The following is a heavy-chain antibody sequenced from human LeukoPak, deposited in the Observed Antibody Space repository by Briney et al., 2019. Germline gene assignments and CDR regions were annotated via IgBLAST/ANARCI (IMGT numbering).Heavy chain of an antibody. D-gene: IGHD5-24*01. CDR1: GYTFTLYY. Sequence: SCKASGYTFTLYYVHWVRQAPGQGLEWVAVIWYDGSNKYYADSVKGRFTISRDNSKNTLYLQKNSLRAEDTAVYYCARDLNRDGYNPFDYWGQGTLVTVSS. J-gene: IGHJ4*02. CDR3: ARDLNRDGYNPFDY. V-gene: IGHV3-33*01. CDR2: IWYDGSNK.